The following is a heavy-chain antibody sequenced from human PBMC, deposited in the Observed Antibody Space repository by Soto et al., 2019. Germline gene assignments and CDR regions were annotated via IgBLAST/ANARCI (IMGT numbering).Heavy chain of an antibody. CDR1: GYTFTGYY. J-gene: IGHJ5*02. V-gene: IGHV1-2*02. D-gene: IGHD5-18*01. CDR3: ARGRGIQLWLGWFDP. Sequence: GASVKVSCKASGYTFTGYYMHWVRQAPGQGLEWMGWINPNSGGTNYAQKFQGRVTMTRDTSISTAYMELSRLRSDDTAVYYCARGRGIQLWLGWFDPWGQGTLVTAPQ. CDR2: INPNSGGT.